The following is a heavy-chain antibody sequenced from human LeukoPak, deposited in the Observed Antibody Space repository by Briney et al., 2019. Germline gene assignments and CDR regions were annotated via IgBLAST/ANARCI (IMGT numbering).Heavy chain of an antibody. J-gene: IGHJ4*02. Sequence: SVKVSCKASGGTFSSYAISWVRQAPGQGLEWMGRIIPIFGTANYAQKFQGRVTITADKSTSTAYMELSSLRSEDTAVCYCARVGDYYDSSGYVGWGQGTLVTVSS. D-gene: IGHD3-22*01. V-gene: IGHV1-69*06. CDR1: GGTFSSYA. CDR2: IIPIFGTA. CDR3: ARVGDYYDSSGYVG.